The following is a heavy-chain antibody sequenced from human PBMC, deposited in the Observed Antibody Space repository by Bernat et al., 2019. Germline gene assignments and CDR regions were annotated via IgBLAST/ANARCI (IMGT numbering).Heavy chain of an antibody. CDR2: IYYSGST. J-gene: IGHJ3*02. CDR1: GGSISSSSYY. Sequence: QLQLQESGPGLVKPSETLSLTYTVSGGSISSSSYYWGWIRQPPGKGLEWIGSIYYSGSTYYNPSLKSRVTISVDTSKNQFSLKRGSVTAADTAVYYGARQSWEYSIYDIWGQGTMVTVSS. D-gene: IGHD6-6*01. CDR3: ARQSWEYSIYDI. V-gene: IGHV4-39*01.